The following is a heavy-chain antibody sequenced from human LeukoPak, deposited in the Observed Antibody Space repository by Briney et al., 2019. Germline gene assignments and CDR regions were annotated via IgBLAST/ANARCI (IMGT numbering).Heavy chain of an antibody. V-gene: IGHV3-7*05. J-gene: IGHJ4*02. Sequence: GGSLRLSCATSGFTSSKYCMSCVRQAPGKGLEWVANIKQDGIEKYYVDSVKGRFTISRDNAKNSLYLQMNSLRAEDTAVYYCARDGQSMMVEFDLWGQGTLVTVSS. CDR3: ARDGQSMMVEFDL. CDR1: GFTSSKYC. CDR2: IKQDGIEK. D-gene: IGHD2-15*01.